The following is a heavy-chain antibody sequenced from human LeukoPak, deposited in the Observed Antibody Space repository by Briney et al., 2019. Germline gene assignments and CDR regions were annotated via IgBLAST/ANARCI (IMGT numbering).Heavy chain of an antibody. CDR3: ARHGGSYTFDL. D-gene: IGHD1-26*01. Sequence: PSETLSLTCSVSGGSFSSYYWSWIRQPPAKGLELIGYMYDSGSTNYNPSLKSRVTISVDTSKNQFSLRLSSVTAADTAVYYCARHGGSYTFDLWGQGVLVTVSS. CDR1: GGSFSSYY. J-gene: IGHJ4*02. CDR2: MYDSGST. V-gene: IGHV4-59*01.